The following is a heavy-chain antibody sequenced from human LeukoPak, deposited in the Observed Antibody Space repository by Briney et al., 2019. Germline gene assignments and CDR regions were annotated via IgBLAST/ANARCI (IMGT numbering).Heavy chain of an antibody. CDR2: IYDSGST. V-gene: IGHV4-39*07. D-gene: IGHD6-13*01. CDR3: ARASSSWYVSIDY. Sequence: SETLSLTCTVSGGSIRSSYYYWGWIRQPPGKGLEWIGSIYDSGSTYYNPSLKSRVTISVDTSKNQFSLKLSSVTAADTAVYYCARASSSWYVSIDYWGQGTLVTVSS. CDR1: GGSIRSSYYY. J-gene: IGHJ4*02.